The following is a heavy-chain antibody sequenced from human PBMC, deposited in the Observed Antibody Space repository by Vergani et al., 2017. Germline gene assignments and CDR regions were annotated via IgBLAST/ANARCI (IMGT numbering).Heavy chain of an antibody. CDR1: GGSISSSSYY. V-gene: IGHV4-39*07. D-gene: IGHD5-18*01. J-gene: IGHJ4*02. CDR2: IYYSGSP. CDR3: ARVGCSSNFDY. Sequence: QLQLQESGPGLVTPSETLSLPCTVSGGSISSSSYYWGWIRQPPGKGLEWIGCIYYSGSPYYNPSLKSRVTISVDTSKSQFSLKLSSVTAAVTAVYYCARVGCSSNFDYWGQGALVTVSS.